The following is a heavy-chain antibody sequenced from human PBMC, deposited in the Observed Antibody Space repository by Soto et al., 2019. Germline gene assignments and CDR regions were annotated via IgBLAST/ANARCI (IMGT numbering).Heavy chain of an antibody. CDR3: ARVHCSAGTCLDGPDF. J-gene: IGHJ6*02. Sequence: SQTLSLTCVISGDSVSSNGACWNWTRQSPSRGLQWLGRIYYRSKWFHDYAASMESRMAVNPDTSRNQFSLQLNYVTPEDTAVYYCARVHCSAGTCLDGPDFWGQGTTVTVSS. CDR1: GDSVSSNGAC. CDR2: IYYRSKWFH. V-gene: IGHV6-1*01. D-gene: IGHD2-15*01.